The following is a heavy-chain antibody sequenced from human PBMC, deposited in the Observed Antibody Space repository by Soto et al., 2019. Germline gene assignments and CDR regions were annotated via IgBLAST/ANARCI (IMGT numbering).Heavy chain of an antibody. CDR1: GDTFTFYS. D-gene: IGHD3-10*01. J-gene: IGHJ4*02. CDR2: INPILSMS. Sequence: QVQLVQSGAEVKRPGSSVKVSCKASGDTFTFYSINWVRQAPGLGLEWMGRINPILSMSNYAQRFQGRVTMTADKSTSTAYMERSSLISEDTAIYYCASSYGSGYRAFDYWGQGALVTVSS. CDR3: ASSYGSGYRAFDY. V-gene: IGHV1-69*02.